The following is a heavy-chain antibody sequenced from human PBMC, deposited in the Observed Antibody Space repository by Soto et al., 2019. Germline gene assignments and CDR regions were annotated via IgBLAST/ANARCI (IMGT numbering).Heavy chain of an antibody. D-gene: IGHD4-17*01. CDR2: LSAGGTSA. CDR1: GFTFSSYA. J-gene: IGHJ4*02. V-gene: IGHV3-23*01. CDR3: ARGTYGDYDF. Sequence: GGSLRLSCAASGFTFSSYAMSWVRQAPGKGLEWVSALSAGGTSAYYTVSVEGRFTISRDNSKSILYLQMNSLRADDTAIYYCARGTYGDYDFWGQGTLVTVSS.